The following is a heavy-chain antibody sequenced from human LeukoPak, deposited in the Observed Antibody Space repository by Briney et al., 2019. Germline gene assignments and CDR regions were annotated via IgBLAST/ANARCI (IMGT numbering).Heavy chain of an antibody. J-gene: IGHJ5*02. V-gene: IGHV4-34*01. CDR3: ARVAHKAGTRP. CDR1: GGSFSGYY. Sequence: SETLSLTCAVYGGSFSGYYWSWIRQPPGKGLEWIGEINHSGSTNYNPSLKSRVTISVDTSKNQFSLKLSSVTAADTAVYYCARVAHKAGTRPWGRGTLVTVSS. CDR2: INHSGST. D-gene: IGHD6-19*01.